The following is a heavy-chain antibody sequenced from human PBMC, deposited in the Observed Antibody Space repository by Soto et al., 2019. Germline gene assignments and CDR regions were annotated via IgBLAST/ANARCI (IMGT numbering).Heavy chain of an antibody. CDR1: GFTFSSYG. J-gene: IGHJ4*02. V-gene: IGHV3-33*01. D-gene: IGHD6-19*01. CDR3: ARDIAVAGIISGGFDY. CDR2: IWYDGSNK. Sequence: GGSLRLSCAASGFTFSSYGMHWVRQAPGKGLEWVAVIWYDGSNKDYADSVKGRFTISRDNSKNTLYLQMNSLRAEDTAVYYCARDIAVAGIISGGFDYWGQGTLVTVSS.